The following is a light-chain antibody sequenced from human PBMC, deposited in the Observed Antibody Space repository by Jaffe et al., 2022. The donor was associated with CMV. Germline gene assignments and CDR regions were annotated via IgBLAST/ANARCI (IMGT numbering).Light chain of an antibody. CDR2: DVS. CDR1: SSDIGGYNY. Sequence: QSALTQPASVSGSPGQSITISCTGTSSDIGGYNYVSWYQQHPGKAPKLILYDVSNRPSGVSRRFSGSKSGSTASLTISGLQAEDEANYYCSSYTSRTTLGVFGGGTKLTVL. J-gene: IGLJ3*02. V-gene: IGLV2-14*03. CDR3: SSYTSRTTLGV.